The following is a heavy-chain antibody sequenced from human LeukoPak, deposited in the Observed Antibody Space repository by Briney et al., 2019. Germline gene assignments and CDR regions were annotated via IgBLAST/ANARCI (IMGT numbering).Heavy chain of an antibody. V-gene: IGHV3-53*01. CDR1: GFTVCINY. J-gene: IGHJ5*02. CDR2: IYSGGST. CDR3: ARERERETYYYDSSGPNWFDP. D-gene: IGHD3-22*01. Sequence: PGGSLRLSCAASGFTVCINYMSWVRQAPGKGLEWVSVIYSGGSTYYADSVKGRFTISRDNSKNTLYLQMNSLRAEDTAVYYCARERERETYYYDSSGPNWFDPWGQGTLVTVSS.